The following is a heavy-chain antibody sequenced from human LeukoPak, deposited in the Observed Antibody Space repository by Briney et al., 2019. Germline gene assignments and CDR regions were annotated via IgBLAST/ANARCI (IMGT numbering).Heavy chain of an antibody. D-gene: IGHD3-22*01. CDR3: TRTYYYDSSGYYLFDY. V-gene: IGHV3-73*01. CDR1: GFTFSGSA. Sequence: GGSLRLSCAASGFTFSGSAMHWVRQASGKGLEWVGRIRSKANSYATAYAASVKGRFTISRDDSKNTAYLQMNSLKTEDTAVYYCTRTYYYDSSGYYLFDYWGQRTLVTVSS. J-gene: IGHJ4*02. CDR2: IRSKANSYAT.